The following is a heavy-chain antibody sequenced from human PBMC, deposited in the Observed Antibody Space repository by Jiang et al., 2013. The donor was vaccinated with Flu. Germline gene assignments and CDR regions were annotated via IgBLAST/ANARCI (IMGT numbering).Heavy chain of an antibody. Sequence: VKSRITINPDTSKDQFSLQLNSVTPEDTAVYYCARDAMVDGDRYFDYWGQGTLVTVSS. J-gene: IGHJ4*02. V-gene: IGHV6-1*01. CDR3: ARDAMVDGDRYFDY. D-gene: IGHD2-15*01.